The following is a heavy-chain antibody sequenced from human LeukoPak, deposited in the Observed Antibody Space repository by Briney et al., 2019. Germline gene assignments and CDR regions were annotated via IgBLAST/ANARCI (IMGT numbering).Heavy chain of an antibody. V-gene: IGHV4-59*01. CDR1: GGSISSYY. CDR2: IYYSGST. J-gene: IGHJ4*02. Sequence: PSETLSLTCTVSGGSISSYYWSWIRQPPGKGLEWVGYIYYSGSTNYNPSLKSRVTISVDTSKNQFSLKLSSVTAADTAVYYCARRGRDGYIDYWGQGTLVTVSS. D-gene: IGHD5-24*01. CDR3: ARRGRDGYIDY.